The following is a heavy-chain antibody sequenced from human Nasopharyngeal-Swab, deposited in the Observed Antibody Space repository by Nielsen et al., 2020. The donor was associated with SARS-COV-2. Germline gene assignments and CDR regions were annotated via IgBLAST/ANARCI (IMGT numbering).Heavy chain of an antibody. CDR3: ARRGSPRIVDALDI. J-gene: IGHJ3*02. D-gene: IGHD2-15*01. CDR2: INPNSGGT. CDR1: GYTFTGYY. Sequence: ASVKVSCKASGYTFTGYYMHWVRQAPGQGLEWMGWINPNSGGTNYAQKFQGRVTMTRDTSISTAYMELRRLRPDDTGVYYCARRGSPRIVDALDIWGQGTMVTVSS. V-gene: IGHV1-2*02.